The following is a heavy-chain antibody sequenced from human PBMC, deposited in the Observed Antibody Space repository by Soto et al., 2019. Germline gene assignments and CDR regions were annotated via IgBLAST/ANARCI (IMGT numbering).Heavy chain of an antibody. V-gene: IGHV1-69*01. CDR2: IIPMSVTA. J-gene: IGHJ6*02. CDR3: AIGTTVVAFYYYYAMDV. Sequence: QVQLVQSGADVKKPGSSVRVSCKASGGPFNSYTISWVRQAPGQGLEWMGGIIPMSVTANYAQTFQGRVTITADESTNTAYMELTSLRSEDTAVYYCAIGTTVVAFYYYYAMDVWGQGTTVTVSS. CDR1: GGPFNSYT. D-gene: IGHD4-4*01.